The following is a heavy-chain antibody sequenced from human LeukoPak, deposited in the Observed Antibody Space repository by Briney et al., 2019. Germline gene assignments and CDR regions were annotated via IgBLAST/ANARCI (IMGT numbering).Heavy chain of an antibody. CDR2: IYYSGST. J-gene: IGHJ4*02. CDR3: ARDSGSNFDY. CDR1: GGSISGYY. V-gene: IGHV4-59*01. Sequence: KASETLSLTCTVSGGSISGYYWNWIRQPPGKGLEWIGYIYYSGSTNYNPSLKSRVTMSLDTSKNQFSLKLSSVTAADTAAYHCARDSGSNFDYWGQGTLVTVSS. D-gene: IGHD2-15*01.